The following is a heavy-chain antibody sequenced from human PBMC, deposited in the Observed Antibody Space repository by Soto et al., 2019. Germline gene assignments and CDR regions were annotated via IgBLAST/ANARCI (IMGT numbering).Heavy chain of an antibody. CDR3: AKSRDAYNFYFYYGMDV. J-gene: IGHJ6*02. Sequence: GGSLRLSCAASGFTFSNYGMHWIRQTPGKGLEWVALILYDGSNKYYGDSVKGRFTISRDNSKNTLYLQVSSLRAEDTAVYYCAKSRDAYNFYFYYGMDVWGQGTTVTVSS. V-gene: IGHV3-30*18. CDR1: GFTFSNYG. CDR2: ILYDGSNK. D-gene: IGHD2-2*01.